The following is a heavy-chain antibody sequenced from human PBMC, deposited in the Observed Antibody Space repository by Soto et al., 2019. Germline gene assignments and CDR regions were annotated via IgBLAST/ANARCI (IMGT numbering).Heavy chain of an antibody. CDR3: ARQGYCSSTSCYIMGEQDY. V-gene: IGHV1-18*01. Sequence: ASVKVSCKASGYTFTSYGISWVRQAPGQGLEWMGWISAYNGNTNYAQKLQGRVTMTTDTSTSTAYMELRSLRSDDTAVYYCARQGYCSSTSCYIMGEQDYWGQGTLVTVSS. CDR2: ISAYNGNT. CDR1: GYTFTSYG. J-gene: IGHJ4*02. D-gene: IGHD2-2*02.